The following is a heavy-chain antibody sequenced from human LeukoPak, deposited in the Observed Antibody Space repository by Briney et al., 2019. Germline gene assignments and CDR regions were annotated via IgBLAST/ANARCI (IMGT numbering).Heavy chain of an antibody. CDR2: ISSSSSYI. V-gene: IGHV3-21*01. J-gene: IGHJ3*02. D-gene: IGHD6-13*01. Sequence: PGGSLRLSCAASGFTFSSYSMNWVRQAPGKGLEWVSSISSSSSYIYYADSVKGRFTISRDNAKNSLYLQMNSLRAEDTAVYYCARPVIGSSSWSQEGAFDIWGQGTMVTVSS. CDR1: GFTFSSYS. CDR3: ARPVIGSSSWSQEGAFDI.